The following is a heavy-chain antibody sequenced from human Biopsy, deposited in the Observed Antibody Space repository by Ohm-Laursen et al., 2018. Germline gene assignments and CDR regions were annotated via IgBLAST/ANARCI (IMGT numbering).Heavy chain of an antibody. CDR3: AKPADSYGSEFYFDY. CDR1: GLRFSMYA. J-gene: IGHJ4*02. CDR2: INTSGGST. Sequence: SLRLSCSASGLRFSMYAMSWVRQAPGKGLEWVSVINTSGGSTHYAVSVKDRFTISRDNSKNTLYLRMNSLRAEDTAVYYCAKPADSYGSEFYFDYWGQGTLVTVSS. V-gene: IGHV3-23*01. D-gene: IGHD4-17*01.